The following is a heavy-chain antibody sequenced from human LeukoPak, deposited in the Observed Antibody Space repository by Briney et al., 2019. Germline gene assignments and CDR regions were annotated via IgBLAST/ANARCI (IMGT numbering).Heavy chain of an antibody. Sequence: GGSLRLYCAASGFTFSSYAMSWVRQAPGKGLEWVSAISGSGGSTYYADSVKGRFTISRDNSKNTLYLQMNSLRAEDTAVYYCAKAIEFGGGNYWGQGTLVTVSS. J-gene: IGHJ4*02. CDR1: GFTFSSYA. CDR2: ISGSGGST. CDR3: AKAIEFGGGNY. D-gene: IGHD2-15*01. V-gene: IGHV3-23*01.